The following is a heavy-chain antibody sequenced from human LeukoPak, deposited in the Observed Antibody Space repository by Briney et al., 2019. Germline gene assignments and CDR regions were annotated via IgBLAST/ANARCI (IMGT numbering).Heavy chain of an antibody. CDR3: ARRGETAVVPAATFFDY. CDR2: INPSGGST. J-gene: IGHJ4*02. D-gene: IGHD2-2*01. V-gene: IGHV1-46*01. Sequence: ASVKLSCKASGYTFTSYYMHWMRQPHGQGLEWMGIINPSGGSTSYAQKFQGRVTMTSDTSTSKVYMELSSLRSEDTAVYYCARRGETAVVPAATFFDYGGQGTLVSV. CDR1: GYTFTSYY.